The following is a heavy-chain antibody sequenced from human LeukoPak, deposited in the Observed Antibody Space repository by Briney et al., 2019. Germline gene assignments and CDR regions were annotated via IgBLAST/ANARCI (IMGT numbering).Heavy chain of an antibody. CDR2: IYSGGST. J-gene: IGHJ5*02. D-gene: IGHD2-2*01. V-gene: IGHV3-53*01. Sequence: GGSLRLSCAASGFTVSSNYMSWVRQAPGKGLEWVSVIYSGGSTYYADSVKGRFTISRDNSKNTLYLQMNSLRAEDTAVYYCASEALPAGNWFDPWGQGTLVTVSS. CDR3: ASEALPAGNWFDP. CDR1: GFTVSSNY.